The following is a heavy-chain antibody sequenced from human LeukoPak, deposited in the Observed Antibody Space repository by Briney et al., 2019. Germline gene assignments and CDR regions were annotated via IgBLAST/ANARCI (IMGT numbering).Heavy chain of an antibody. CDR3: ARGALNYYDFWSGLGKFDY. D-gene: IGHD3-3*01. J-gene: IGHJ4*02. CDR1: GYTFTSYG. V-gene: IGHV1-18*01. CDR2: ISAYNGNT. Sequence: ASVKVSCKASGYTFTSYGISWVQQAPGQGLAWMGWISAYNGNTNYAQKLQGRVTMTTDTSTSTAYMELRSLRSDDTAVYYCARGALNYYDFWSGLGKFDYWGQGTLVTVSS.